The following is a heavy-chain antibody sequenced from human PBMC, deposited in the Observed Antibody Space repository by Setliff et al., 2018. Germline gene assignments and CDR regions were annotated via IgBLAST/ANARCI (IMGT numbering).Heavy chain of an antibody. D-gene: IGHD2-2*01. Sequence: PSETLSLTCTVPGGSISSISYYWGWIRQPPGKGLEWIGTMYDSGKTYYNPSLKSRVTISVDTSKNQFSLRVTSVTAADTAVYYCATCRYQVPYDYWGQGKLVTSP. J-gene: IGHJ4*02. CDR2: MYDSGKT. V-gene: IGHV4-39*01. CDR3: ATCRYQVPYDY. CDR1: GGSISSISYY.